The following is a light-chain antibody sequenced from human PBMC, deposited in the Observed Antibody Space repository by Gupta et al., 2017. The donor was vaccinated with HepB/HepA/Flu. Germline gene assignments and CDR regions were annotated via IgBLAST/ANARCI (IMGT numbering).Light chain of an antibody. V-gene: IGLV3-19*01. CDR2: GKN. J-gene: IGLJ1*01. Sequence: SSELTQDPAVSVDLGQTVRITCQGDSLRRHYASWYQQKPGPAPTHFIYGKNQRPSGIPERFSGSSYVNTASVTTTGAQAEDEADYYCNSLDTIANNLVFGTGTTFTVL. CDR1: SLRRHY. CDR3: NSLDTIANNLV.